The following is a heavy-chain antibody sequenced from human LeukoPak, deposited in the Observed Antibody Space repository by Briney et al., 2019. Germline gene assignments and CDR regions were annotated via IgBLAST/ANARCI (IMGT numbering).Heavy chain of an antibody. V-gene: IGHV1-18*04. CDR2: ISAYNGNT. D-gene: IGHD3-10*01. J-gene: IGHJ4*02. CDR3: ARDSKYYYGSGSSLTAPNY. CDR1: GYTFTGYY. Sequence: ASVKVSCKASGYTFTGYYMHWVRQAPGQGLEWMGWISAYNGNTNYAQKLQGRVTMTTDTSTSTAYMELRSLRSDDTAVYYCARDSKYYYGSGSSLTAPNYWGQGTLVTVSS.